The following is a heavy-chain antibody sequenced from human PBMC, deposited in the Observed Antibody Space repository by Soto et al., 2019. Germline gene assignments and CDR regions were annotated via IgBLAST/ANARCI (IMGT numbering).Heavy chain of an antibody. CDR3: ARGNHVFDSSALDFDY. CDR2: VYYDGRT. J-gene: IGHJ4*02. Sequence: SETLSLTCNVSGAFISRGGYYWSWIRQLPGKGLEWIGYVYYDGRTYYNPSLQSRLTMSVDTSENQFSLKLSSLTAANTAVYFCARGNHVFDSSALDFDYWGQGMLVTVSS. V-gene: IGHV4-31*03. CDR1: GAFISRGGYY. D-gene: IGHD3-22*01.